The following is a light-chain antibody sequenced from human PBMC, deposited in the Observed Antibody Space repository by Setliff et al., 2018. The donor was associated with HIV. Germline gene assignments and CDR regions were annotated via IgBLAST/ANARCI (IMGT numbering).Light chain of an antibody. CDR1: SSDLGTYNL. CDR3: CSFAGSSTPKLV. J-gene: IGLJ3*02. CDR2: EVN. V-gene: IGLV2-23*02. Sequence: QSALAQPASVSGSPGQSITISCTGTSSDLGTYNLVSWYQQYPGKAPKLMIFEVNKRPSGVSNRFPGSKSGNTASLTISGLQTEDEADYYCCSFAGSSTPKLVFGGGTKVTVL.